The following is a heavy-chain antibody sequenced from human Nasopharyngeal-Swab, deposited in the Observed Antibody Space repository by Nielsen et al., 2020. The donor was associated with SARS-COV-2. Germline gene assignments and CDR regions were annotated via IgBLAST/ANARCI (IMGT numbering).Heavy chain of an antibody. CDR2: IKYDESEK. D-gene: IGHD1-26*01. J-gene: IGHJ4*02. CDR1: GFTFSNYW. Sequence: GESLKISCAASGFTFSNYWMSWVRQAPGKGLEWVANIKYDESEKYYVASVKGRFTISRDNAKNSLYLQMNSLRDEDTAVYYCARGIDYLLNYWGQGTLVTVSS. CDR3: ARGIDYLLNY. V-gene: IGHV3-7*02.